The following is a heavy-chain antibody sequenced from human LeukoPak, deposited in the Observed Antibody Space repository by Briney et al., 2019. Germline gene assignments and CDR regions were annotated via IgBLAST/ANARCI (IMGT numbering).Heavy chain of an antibody. V-gene: IGHV3-23*01. D-gene: IGHD6-19*01. J-gene: IGHJ4*02. Sequence: GGSLRLSCVASGFTFRDYAMSWVRQAPGKGLEWVSPISGSSGDTYYADSVKGRFTISRDSSKNTLYLQMNNLRAEDTAIYFCAKVRHTSGWKSYYFEFWGQGTLVTVSS. CDR3: AKVRHTSGWKSYYFEF. CDR1: GFTFRDYA. CDR2: ISGSSGDT.